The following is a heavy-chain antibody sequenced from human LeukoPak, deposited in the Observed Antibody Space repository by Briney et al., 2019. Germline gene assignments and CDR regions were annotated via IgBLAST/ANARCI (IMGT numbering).Heavy chain of an antibody. CDR2: IKKDGSEK. CDR1: GFTFSSYW. V-gene: IGHV3-7*03. CDR3: ARPHSRTLNYGLDA. Sequence: RGSLRLSCAASGFTFSSYWMSWVRQAPGKGLEWVANIKKDGSEKYYADSVKGRFTISRDNSKNTLYLQMNSLRAEDTAVYYCARPHSRTLNYGLDAWGQGTTVTVSS. D-gene: IGHD1-14*01. J-gene: IGHJ6*02.